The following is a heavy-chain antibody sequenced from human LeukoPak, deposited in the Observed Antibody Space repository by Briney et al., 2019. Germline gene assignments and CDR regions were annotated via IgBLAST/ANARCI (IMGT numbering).Heavy chain of an antibody. CDR1: GFTFSSYG. Sequence: PGRSLRLSCAASGFTFSSYGMHWVRQAPGKGLEWVAVIWYDGSNKYYADSVKGRFTISRDNSKNTLYLQMNSLRAEDTAVYYCARAPHPYSNPPSVDYWGQGTLVTVSS. J-gene: IGHJ4*02. V-gene: IGHV3-33*08. CDR2: IWYDGSNK. D-gene: IGHD4-11*01. CDR3: ARAPHPYSNPPSVDY.